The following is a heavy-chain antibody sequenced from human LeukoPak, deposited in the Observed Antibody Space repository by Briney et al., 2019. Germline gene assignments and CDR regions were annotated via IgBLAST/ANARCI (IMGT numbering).Heavy chain of an antibody. J-gene: IGHJ1*01. CDR2: ISGVGGST. Sequence: GXSXXLSCAXXGFTFDDYAXHWVRQAPGKGLEWVSVISGVGGSTYYADSVKGRFTISRDNSKNSLYLQMNSLRTEDTALYYCAKELEYFQHWGQGTLVTVSS. CDR1: GFTFDDYA. V-gene: IGHV3-43*02. CDR3: AKELEYFQH.